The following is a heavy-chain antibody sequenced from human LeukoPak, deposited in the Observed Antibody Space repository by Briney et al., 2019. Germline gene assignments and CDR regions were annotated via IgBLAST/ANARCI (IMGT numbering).Heavy chain of an antibody. Sequence: KPSETLSLTCTVSGGSISSSSYYWGWIRQPPGKGLEWIGYIYYSGSTYYNPSLKSRVTISVDTSKNQFSLKLSSVTAADTAVYYCARAAAYYYGSGSYSRIFDYWGQGTLVTVSS. J-gene: IGHJ4*02. CDR1: GGSISSSSYY. CDR2: IYYSGST. D-gene: IGHD3-10*01. CDR3: ARAAAYYYGSGSYSRIFDY. V-gene: IGHV4-31*03.